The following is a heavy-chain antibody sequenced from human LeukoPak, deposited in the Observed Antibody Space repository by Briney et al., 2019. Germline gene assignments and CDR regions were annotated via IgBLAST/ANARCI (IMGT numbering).Heavy chain of an antibody. V-gene: IGHV3-74*03. CDR2: IDNAGSIT. CDR1: GFTFSNYW. CDR3: ARVGPYGENYFDY. J-gene: IGHJ4*02. Sequence: GGSLRLSCAASGFTFSNYWIHWVRQAPGKGLVWVSRIDNAGSITTYADSVKGRFTISRDNAENTLYLQMNSLRAEDTAVYYCARVGPYGENYFDYWGQGTLVTVSS. D-gene: IGHD4-17*01.